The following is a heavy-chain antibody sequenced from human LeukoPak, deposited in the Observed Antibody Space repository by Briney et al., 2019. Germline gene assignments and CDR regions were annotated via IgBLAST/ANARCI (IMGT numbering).Heavy chain of an antibody. D-gene: IGHD6-6*01. Sequence: GGSLRLSCAASGFTFSSYDMLWVRQATEKGLEWVSAIGTTGDTFYPGSVKGRFTISRENAKNSLYLQMNSLRAGDTAVYYCAREYRSSSGRAFDYWGQGTLVTVSS. CDR1: GFTFSSYD. CDR2: IGTTGDT. CDR3: AREYRSSSGRAFDY. V-gene: IGHV3-13*01. J-gene: IGHJ4*02.